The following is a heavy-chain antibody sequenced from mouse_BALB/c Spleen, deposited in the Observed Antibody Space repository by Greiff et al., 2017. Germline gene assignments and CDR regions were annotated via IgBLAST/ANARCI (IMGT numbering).Heavy chain of an antibody. J-gene: IGHJ2*01. CDR1: GYTFTDYA. CDR3: ARDGNYYFDY. Sequence: VQLQQSGAELVGPGVSVKISCKGSGYTFTDYAMHWVKQSHAKSLEWIGVISTYYGDASYNQKFKGKATMTVDKSSSTAYMELARLTSEDSAIYYCARDGNYYFDYWGQGTTLTVSS. V-gene: IGHV1S137*01. D-gene: IGHD2-1*01. CDR2: ISTYYGDA.